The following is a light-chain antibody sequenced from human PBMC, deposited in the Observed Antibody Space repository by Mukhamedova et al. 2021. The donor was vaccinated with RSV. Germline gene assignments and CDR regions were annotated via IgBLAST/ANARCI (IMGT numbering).Light chain of an antibody. CDR1: QSISNS. J-gene: IGKJ1*01. Sequence: GDRVTITCRASQSISNSLAWYQQKAGKAPKLLIYRASILEGGVPSRFSGSGSGISGIISSLQPDDFATYVCQQYKDGWTFGEGT. CDR2: RAS. CDR3: QQYKDGWT. V-gene: IGKV1-5*03.